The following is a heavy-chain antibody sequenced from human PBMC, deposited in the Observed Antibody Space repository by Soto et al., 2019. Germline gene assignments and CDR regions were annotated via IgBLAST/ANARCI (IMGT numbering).Heavy chain of an antibody. CDR3: AKVRYSYGYVSDY. Sequence: PGGSLRLSCAASGFTFSSYAMSWVRQAPGKGLEWVSAISGSGGSTYYADSAKGRFTISRDNSKNTLYLQMNSLRAEDTAVYYCAKVRYSYGYVSDYWGQGTLVTVSS. V-gene: IGHV3-23*01. CDR2: ISGSGGST. D-gene: IGHD5-18*01. J-gene: IGHJ4*02. CDR1: GFTFSSYA.